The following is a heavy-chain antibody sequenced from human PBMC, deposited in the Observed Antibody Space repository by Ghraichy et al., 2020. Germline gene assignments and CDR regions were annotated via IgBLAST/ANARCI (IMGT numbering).Heavy chain of an antibody. CDR1: GFTFSSYW. CDR2: IKEDGSDK. CDR3: AREGGYSYGYYYYDMDV. J-gene: IGHJ6*03. Sequence: GSLRLSCAASGFTFSSYWMSWVRQAPGKGLEWVANIKEDGSDKYYVDSVKGRFTISRDNAKDSLYLQVNSLRAEDTAVYYCAREGGYSYGYYYYDMDVWGKGTTVTVSS. D-gene: IGHD5-18*01. V-gene: IGHV3-7*01.